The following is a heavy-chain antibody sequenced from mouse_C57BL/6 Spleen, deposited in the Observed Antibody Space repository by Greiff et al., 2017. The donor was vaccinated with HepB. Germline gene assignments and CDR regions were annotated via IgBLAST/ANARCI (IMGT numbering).Heavy chain of an antibody. CDR1: GYTFTSYG. Sequence: VKLMESGAELARPGASVKLSCKASGYTFTSYGISWVKQRTGQGLEWIGELYPSSGNTYYNEKFKGKATLTADKSSSTAYMELRSLTSEDSAVYFCARSRDGYYVDYWGQGTTLTGSS. V-gene: IGHV1-81*01. J-gene: IGHJ2*01. D-gene: IGHD2-3*01. CDR2: LYPSSGNT. CDR3: ARSRDGYYVDY.